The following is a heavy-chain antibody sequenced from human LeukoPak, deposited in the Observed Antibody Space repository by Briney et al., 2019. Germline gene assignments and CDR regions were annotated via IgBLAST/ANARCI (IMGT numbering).Heavy chain of an antibody. CDR3: ASGTNYIDS. Sequence: ASVKVSCKASGSTFTSYDINWVRQAPGQGLDWMGWMNPNSGNTGFAHKFQGRVTMTTNTSISTAYMELSSLRSEDTAVYYCASGTNYIDSWGQGTLVTVSS. J-gene: IGHJ4*02. CDR2: MNPNSGNT. V-gene: IGHV1-8*01. CDR1: GSTFTSYD.